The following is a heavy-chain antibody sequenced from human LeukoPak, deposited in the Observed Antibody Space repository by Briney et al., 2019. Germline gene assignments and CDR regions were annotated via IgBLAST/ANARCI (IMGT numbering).Heavy chain of an antibody. CDR1: GFTFSDHY. CDR3: ARDRHGYFHY. D-gene: IGHD6-13*01. V-gene: IGHV3-11*01. CDR2: ISHNGETK. J-gene: IGHJ4*02. Sequence: GGSLRLSCAASGFTFSDHYMIWLRQAPGKGLEAISYISHNGETKYYAGSVKGRLSISRDNAKSSLYLQMNSLRVEDTAVYYCARDRHGYFHYWGQRTLVTVSS.